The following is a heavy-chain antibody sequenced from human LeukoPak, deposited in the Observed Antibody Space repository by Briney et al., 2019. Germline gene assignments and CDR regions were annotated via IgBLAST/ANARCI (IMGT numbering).Heavy chain of an antibody. CDR3: ARVVVVTAAREAYYYYYMDV. D-gene: IGHD2-21*02. J-gene: IGHJ6*03. V-gene: IGHV4-61*02. CDR1: GDSISSSDYY. CDR2: IYTSGSS. Sequence: SETLSLTCTVSGDSISSSDYYWAWIRQPAGKGLEWIGRIYTSGSSNYNPSLKSRVTMSVDTSKNQFSLKLSSVTAADTVVYYCARVVVVTAAREAYYYYYMDVWGKGTTVTISS.